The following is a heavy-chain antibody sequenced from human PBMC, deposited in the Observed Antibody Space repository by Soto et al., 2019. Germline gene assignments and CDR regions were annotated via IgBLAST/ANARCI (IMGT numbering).Heavy chain of an antibody. D-gene: IGHD6-13*01. Sequence: QVQLQESGPGLVKPSQTLSLTCTVSGGSISSGGYYWSWIRQHPGKGLEWIGYIYYSGSTYYNPSLKSRVTISVDTSKNQFSLKLSSVTAADTAVYYCARDGSIAAAYGMDVWGQGTTVTVSS. CDR2: IYYSGST. J-gene: IGHJ6*02. CDR1: GGSISSGGYY. CDR3: ARDGSIAAAYGMDV. V-gene: IGHV4-31*03.